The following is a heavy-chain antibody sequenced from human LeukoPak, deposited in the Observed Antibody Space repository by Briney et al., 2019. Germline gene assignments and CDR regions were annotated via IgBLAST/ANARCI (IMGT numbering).Heavy chain of an antibody. Sequence: ASVKVSCKASGYTFTSYGISWVRQAPGQGLEWMGWINPNSGGTNYAQKFQGRVTMTRDTSISTAYMELSRLRSDDTAVYYCARSYSGSYYVDAFDIWGQGTMVTVSS. CDR3: ARSYSGSYYVDAFDI. CDR2: INPNSGGT. J-gene: IGHJ3*02. CDR1: GYTFTSYG. D-gene: IGHD1-26*01. V-gene: IGHV1-2*02.